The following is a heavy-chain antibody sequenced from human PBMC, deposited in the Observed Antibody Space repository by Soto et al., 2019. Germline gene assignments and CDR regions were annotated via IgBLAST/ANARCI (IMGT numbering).Heavy chain of an antibody. V-gene: IGHV1-69*13. Sequence: SVKVSCKASGGTFSSYAISWVRQAPGQGLEWMGGIIPIFGTANYAQKFQGRVTITADESTSTAYMELSSLRSEDTAVYYCASPDPFYDYVWGSYRYSLDYWGQGTLVTVSS. J-gene: IGHJ4*02. CDR2: IIPIFGTA. CDR3: ASPDPFYDYVWGSYRYSLDY. CDR1: GGTFSSYA. D-gene: IGHD3-16*02.